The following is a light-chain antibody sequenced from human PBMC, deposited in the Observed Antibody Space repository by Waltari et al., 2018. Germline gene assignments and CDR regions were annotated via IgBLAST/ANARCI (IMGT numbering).Light chain of an antibody. CDR2: KAS. J-gene: IGKJ1*01. V-gene: IGKV1-5*03. CDR1: QSISSW. Sequence: DIQMTQSPSTLSASVGDRVTLTCRASQSISSWLAWYQQKPGKAPKFLIYKASNLESGVPSRFSGSGSGTEFTLTISSLQPDDFATYYCQHYNSFPWTFGQGTKVEIK. CDR3: QHYNSFPWT.